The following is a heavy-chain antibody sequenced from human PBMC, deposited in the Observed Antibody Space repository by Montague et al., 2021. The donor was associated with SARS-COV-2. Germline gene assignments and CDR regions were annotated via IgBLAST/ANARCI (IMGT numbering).Heavy chain of an antibody. CDR1: GGFFGGYY. D-gene: IGHD2-2*02. CDR2: INDSGST. V-gene: IGHV4-34*01. CDR3: ARQYCGDTNCYRREYYFDQ. J-gene: IGHJ4*02. Sequence: SETRSLTCAVYGGFFGGYYWSWIRRPPGKGLEWIGEINDSGSTKYNPSLRSRFIMSVDRSKNQVSLKVNAVTAADTAVYFCARQYCGDTNCYRREYYFDQWGQGTLVTVSS.